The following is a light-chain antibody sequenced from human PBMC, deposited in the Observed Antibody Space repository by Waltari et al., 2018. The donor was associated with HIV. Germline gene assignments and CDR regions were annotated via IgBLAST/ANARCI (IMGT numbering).Light chain of an antibody. J-gene: IGLJ3*02. Sequence: QAVVTHEPSLTVSPGGTVTLTCGSRTGAVTSGHYPYCFQHRPSQAPRTLIYDTNTKHSWTPARFSGSLLGGKAALTLSGAQPEDEAEYYCLLSYSGTRVFGGGTKLTVL. CDR1: TGAVTSGHY. CDR3: LLSYSGTRV. CDR2: DTN. V-gene: IGLV7-46*01.